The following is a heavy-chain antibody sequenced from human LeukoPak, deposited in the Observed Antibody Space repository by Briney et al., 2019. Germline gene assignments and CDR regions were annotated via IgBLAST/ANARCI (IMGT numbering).Heavy chain of an antibody. Sequence: SQTLSLTCAISGDSVSSNSAAWNWIRQSPSRGLEWLGRTYYRSKWCNDYAVSVKSRITINPDTSKNQFSLQLNSVTPEDTAVYYCASSSGWLPIGYFDYWGQGTLVTVSS. J-gene: IGHJ4*02. CDR3: ASSSGWLPIGYFDY. CDR2: TYYRSKWCN. V-gene: IGHV6-1*01. D-gene: IGHD6-19*01. CDR1: GDSVSSNSAA.